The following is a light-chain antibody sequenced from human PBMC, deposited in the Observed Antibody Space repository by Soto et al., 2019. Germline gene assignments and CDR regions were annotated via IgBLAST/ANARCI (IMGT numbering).Light chain of an antibody. V-gene: IGKV3-15*01. J-gene: IGKJ2*01. CDR3: QQYNNWPHT. Sequence: EIVMTQSPATLSVSPGERATLSCRASQSVSSKLAWFQQKPGQAPRLLIYFASTRATDIPARFSGSGSGTEFTLTISSLQSEDFAVYYWQQYNNWPHTFGQGTKLEIK. CDR1: QSVSSK. CDR2: FAS.